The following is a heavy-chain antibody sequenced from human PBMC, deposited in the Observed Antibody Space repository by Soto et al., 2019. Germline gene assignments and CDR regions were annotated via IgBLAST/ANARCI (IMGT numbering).Heavy chain of an antibody. CDR3: ARSPRPTGTTLYYFDS. V-gene: IGHV1-46*01. D-gene: IGHD1-1*01. Sequence: ASVKVSCKASGYTLTSFYMHWMRRAPGQGLEWMGVIDPSAGSTTYAQKFKGRVRMTRDTFTSTVFMELSSLRSEDTAVYYCARSPRPTGTTLYYFDSWGQRTLVSVSS. J-gene: IGHJ4*02. CDR1: GYTLTSFY. CDR2: IDPSAGST.